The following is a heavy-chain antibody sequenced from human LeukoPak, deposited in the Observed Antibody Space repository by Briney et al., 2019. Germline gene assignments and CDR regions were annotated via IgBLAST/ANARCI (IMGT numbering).Heavy chain of an antibody. V-gene: IGHV4-34*01. CDR3: ARGLVDYYYYYGMDV. J-gene: IGHJ6*02. CDR1: GGSFSGYY. Sequence: PSETPSLTCAVYGGSFSGYYWSWIRQPPGKGLEWIGEINHSGSTNYNPSLKSRVTISVDTSKNQFSLKLSSVTAADTAVYYCARGLVDYYYYYGMDVWGQGTTVTVSS. CDR2: INHSGST. D-gene: IGHD3/OR15-3a*01.